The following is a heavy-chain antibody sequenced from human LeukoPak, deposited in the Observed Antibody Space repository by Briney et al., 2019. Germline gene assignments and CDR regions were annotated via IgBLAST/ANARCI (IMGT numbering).Heavy chain of an antibody. J-gene: IGHJ4*02. V-gene: IGHV3-21*01. CDR2: ISSSTGYI. CDR1: GFTFSSYS. Sequence: GGSLRLSCAASGFTFSSYSMNWVRQAPGKGLEWVSSISSSTGYIYYADSVKGRFTISRDNAENSLYLQMNSLRAEDTAVYYCARDLSGVTGYTYGRGIDYWGQGTLVTVSS. D-gene: IGHD5-18*01. CDR3: ARDLSGVTGYTYGRGIDY.